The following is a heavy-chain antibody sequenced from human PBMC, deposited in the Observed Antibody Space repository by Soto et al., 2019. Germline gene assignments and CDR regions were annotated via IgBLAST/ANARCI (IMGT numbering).Heavy chain of an antibody. CDR3: TEDILPGGADV. V-gene: IGHV3-9*02. D-gene: IGHD3-16*01. CDR2: IHWNNGAT. CDR1: AFYSHHHA. Sequence: GGSLRLSLVASAFYSHHHAIHWFRQGPGKGLEWVSGIHWNNGATGYADSVKGRFTIFKDNVKNSVYLQMNSLRTDDTAFYYCTEDILPGGADVWGQGNTVTGSS. J-gene: IGHJ6*02.